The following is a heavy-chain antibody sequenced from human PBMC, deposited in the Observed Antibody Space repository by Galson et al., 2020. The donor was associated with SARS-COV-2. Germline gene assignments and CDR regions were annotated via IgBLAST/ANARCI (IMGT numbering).Heavy chain of an antibody. CDR1: GFVFYSYA. CDR3: ARALGRGYYGLDV. D-gene: IGHD3-22*01. J-gene: IGHJ6*02. Sequence: GGSLRLSCVASGFVFYSYAMAWVRQAPGKGLAWVANITQAGSDKSYVDSLKGRFTISRDNAKNSLFVQLSSLRAEDTAVYYCARALGRGYYGLDVWGQGTTVTVSS. V-gene: IGHV3-7*05. CDR2: ITQAGSDK.